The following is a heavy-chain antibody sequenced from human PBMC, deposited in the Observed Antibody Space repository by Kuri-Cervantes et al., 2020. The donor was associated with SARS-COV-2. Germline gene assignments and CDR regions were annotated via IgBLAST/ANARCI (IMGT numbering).Heavy chain of an antibody. CDR2: IRYDGSNK. V-gene: IGHV3-30*02. CDR1: GFTVSSNY. CDR3: ARDTPPPV. J-gene: IGHJ6*02. Sequence: GESLKISCAASGFTVSSNYMSWVRQAPGKGLEWVAFIRYDGSNKYYADSVKGRFTISRDNSKNTLYLQMNSLRAEDTAVYYCARDTPPPVWGQGTTVTVSS.